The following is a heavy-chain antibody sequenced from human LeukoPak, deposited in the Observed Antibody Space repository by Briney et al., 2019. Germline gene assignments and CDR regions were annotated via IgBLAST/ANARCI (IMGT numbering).Heavy chain of an antibody. CDR1: GFTFSSYW. CDR3: ARDFGYGDYVDY. V-gene: IGHV3-74*01. J-gene: IGHJ4*02. Sequence: GGSLRLSCAASGFTFSSYWMHWVRQAPGKGLVWVSRINSDGSSTSYADAVKGRFTISRDNAKNSLYLQMNSLRAEDTAVYYCARDFGYGDYVDYWGQGTLVTVSS. CDR2: INSDGSST. D-gene: IGHD4-17*01.